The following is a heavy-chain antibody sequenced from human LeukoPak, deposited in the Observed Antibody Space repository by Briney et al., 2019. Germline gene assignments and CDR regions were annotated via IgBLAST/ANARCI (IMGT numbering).Heavy chain of an antibody. CDR3: ARDTAVAGTSLFDY. V-gene: IGHV1-2*02. Sequence: ASVKDSCKASGYTFTGYYMHWVRQAPGQGLEWMGWINPNSGGTNYAQKFQGRVTMTRDTSINTAYMELSRLRSDDTAVYYCARDTAVAGTSLFDYWGQGTLVTVSS. CDR2: INPNSGGT. J-gene: IGHJ4*02. CDR1: GYTFTGYY. D-gene: IGHD6-19*01.